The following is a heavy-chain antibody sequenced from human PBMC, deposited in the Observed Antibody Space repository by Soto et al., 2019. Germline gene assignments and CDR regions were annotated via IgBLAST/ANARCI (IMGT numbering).Heavy chain of an antibody. CDR2: FDPEDGET. CDR3: ATAPIPGYSRGWYLG. J-gene: IGHJ4*02. Sequence: GASVKVSCKVSGYTLTELSMHWGRQAPGKGLEWMGGFDPEDGETIYAQKFQGRVTMTEDTSTDPAYMELSSLRSEDTAVYYWATAPIPGYSRGWYLGWGQVTLVTVSS. V-gene: IGHV1-24*01. CDR1: GYTLTELS. D-gene: IGHD6-19*01.